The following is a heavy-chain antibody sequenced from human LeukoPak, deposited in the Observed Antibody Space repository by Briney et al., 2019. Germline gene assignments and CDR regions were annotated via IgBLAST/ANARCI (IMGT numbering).Heavy chain of an antibody. V-gene: IGHV3-48*03. CDR3: ARDMCSNGVCYFDL. CDR2: ISSSGKNI. Sequence: PGGSLRLSCEGSGFTFSSFEMNWVRQAPGKGLEWVSYISSSGKNIYYADSVKGRFTISRDNSKNSLCLQMNSLRAEDTAVYYCARDMCSNGVCYFDLWGQGTLVTVSS. J-gene: IGHJ4*02. CDR1: GFTFSSFE. D-gene: IGHD2-8*01.